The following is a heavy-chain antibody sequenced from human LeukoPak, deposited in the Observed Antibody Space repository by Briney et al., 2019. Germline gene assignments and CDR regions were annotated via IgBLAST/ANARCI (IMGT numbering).Heavy chain of an antibody. CDR2: IRYDGSNE. D-gene: IGHD3-22*01. Sequence: GGSLRLSCAASGFTFSSYGMHWVRQAPGKGLEWVAFIRYDGSNEYYADSVKGRFTISRDNSKNTLYLQMNSLRAEDTAVYYCAKDSPYYYDSSGHGGGYWGQGTLVTVSS. V-gene: IGHV3-30*02. J-gene: IGHJ4*02. CDR1: GFTFSSYG. CDR3: AKDSPYYYDSSGHGGGY.